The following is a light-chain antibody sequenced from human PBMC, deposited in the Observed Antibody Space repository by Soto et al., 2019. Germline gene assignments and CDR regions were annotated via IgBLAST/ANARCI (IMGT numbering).Light chain of an antibody. Sequence: QSALTQPASVSGSPGQSITISCTGTSSDVGSYKFVSWYQQHPGKAPKLMIYEGSKRPSGVSSRFSGSKSGNTASLTISGLQAEAAGDYHCCSYAGSSTLVFGGGTKLTVL. CDR2: EGS. CDR1: SSDVGSYKF. J-gene: IGLJ3*02. V-gene: IGLV2-23*01. CDR3: CSYAGSSTLV.